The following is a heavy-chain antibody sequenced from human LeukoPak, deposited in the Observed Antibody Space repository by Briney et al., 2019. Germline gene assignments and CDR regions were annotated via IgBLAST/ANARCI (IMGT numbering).Heavy chain of an antibody. V-gene: IGHV2-26*01. Sequence: SGPTLVNPTATLTLTCTVSGFSLSNARMGVSWIRQPPVKALEWLAHIFSNDEKSYSTSLKSRLTISKDTSKSQVVLTMTNMDPVDTATYYCARIRPSGTTDLDYWGQGTLVTVSS. D-gene: IGHD1-1*01. CDR1: GFSLSNARMG. CDR2: IFSNDEK. CDR3: ARIRPSGTTDLDY. J-gene: IGHJ4*02.